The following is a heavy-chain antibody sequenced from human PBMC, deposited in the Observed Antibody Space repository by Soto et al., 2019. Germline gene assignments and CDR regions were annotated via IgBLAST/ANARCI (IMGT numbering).Heavy chain of an antibody. CDR2: ISYDGSNK. D-gene: IGHD5-12*01. J-gene: IGHJ6*02. CDR1: GFTFSSYA. Sequence: GGSLRLSCAASGFTFSSYAMHWVRQAPGKGLEWVAVISYDGSNKYYADSVKGRFTISRDNSKNTLYLQMNSLRAEDTAVYYCASPSVAVATKHYYYYGMDVWGQVTTVTVSS. V-gene: IGHV3-30-3*01. CDR3: ASPSVAVATKHYYYYGMDV.